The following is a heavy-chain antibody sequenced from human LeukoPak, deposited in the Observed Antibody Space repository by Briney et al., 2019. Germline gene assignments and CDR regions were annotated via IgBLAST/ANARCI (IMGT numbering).Heavy chain of an antibody. J-gene: IGHJ4*02. V-gene: IGHV4-4*07. D-gene: IGHD6-13*01. CDR3: ARSTIAAAGMKVPYFDY. CDR1: GGSISSYY. Sequence: SETLSLTCTVSGGSISSYYWSWIRQPAGKGLEWIGRIYTSGSTNYNPSLKSRVTMSVDTSKNQFSLKLSSVTAADTAVYYCARSTIAAAGMKVPYFDYWGQGTLVTVSS. CDR2: IYTSGST.